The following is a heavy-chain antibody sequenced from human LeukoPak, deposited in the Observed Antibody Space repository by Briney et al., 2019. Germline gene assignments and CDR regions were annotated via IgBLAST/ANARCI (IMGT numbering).Heavy chain of an antibody. J-gene: IGHJ4*02. Sequence: PGGSLRLSCAASGFTFSSYAMSWVRQAPGKGLEWVSTISGSGSGGSTYYADSVKGRFTSSRDNSKDTLYLQMNSLSAEDTAVYYCAKLLAVTNSYYFNYWGQGTLVTVSS. D-gene: IGHD6-19*01. V-gene: IGHV3-23*01. CDR3: AKLLAVTNSYYFNY. CDR2: ISGSGSGGST. CDR1: GFTFSSYA.